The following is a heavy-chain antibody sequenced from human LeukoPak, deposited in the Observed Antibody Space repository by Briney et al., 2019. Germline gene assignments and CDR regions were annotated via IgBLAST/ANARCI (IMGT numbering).Heavy chain of an antibody. J-gene: IGHJ4*02. CDR2: ISYTGNT. D-gene: IGHD1-26*01. Sequence: PSETLSLTCTVSGGSISGYFWSWVRQPPGKGLEWIGCISYTGNTNYNPSLKSRVAISADTSKQQFSLKLRSVTAADTAVYYCARAEDLLYYFDSGGKGILVTVSS. CDR1: GGSISGYF. CDR3: ARAEDLLYYFDS. V-gene: IGHV4-59*01.